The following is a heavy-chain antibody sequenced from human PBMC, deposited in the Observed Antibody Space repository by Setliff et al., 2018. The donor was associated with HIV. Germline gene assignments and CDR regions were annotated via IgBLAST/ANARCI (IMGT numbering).Heavy chain of an antibody. V-gene: IGHV3-30*02. Sequence: GGSLRLSCAASGFTFSSYGVHWVRQAPVKGLEWVAFIRNDGSDKHYVDSVKGRFTISRDNSKNTLYLQMNSLRAEDTAVYHCAKAGSWDYYDSSGSYHFDNWGQGTLVTVSS. CDR1: GFTFSSYG. CDR2: IRNDGSDK. CDR3: AKAGSWDYYDSSGSYHFDN. D-gene: IGHD3-22*01. J-gene: IGHJ4*02.